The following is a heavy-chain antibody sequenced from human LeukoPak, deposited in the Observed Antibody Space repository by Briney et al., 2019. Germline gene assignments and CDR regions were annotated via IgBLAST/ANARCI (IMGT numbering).Heavy chain of an antibody. CDR1: GFTFSGSA. CDR3: TREYCSSTSCYNY. Sequence: GGSLRLSCAASGFTFSGSAMHWVRQASGRGLEWVGRIRSKANSYATAYAASVKGRFTISRDDSKNTAYLQMNSLKTEDAAVYYCTREYCSSTSCYNYWGQGTLVTVSS. CDR2: IRSKANSYAT. V-gene: IGHV3-73*01. J-gene: IGHJ4*02. D-gene: IGHD2-2*02.